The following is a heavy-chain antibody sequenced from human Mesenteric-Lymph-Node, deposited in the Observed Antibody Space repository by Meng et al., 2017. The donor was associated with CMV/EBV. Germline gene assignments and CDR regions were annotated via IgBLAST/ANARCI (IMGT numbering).Heavy chain of an antibody. CDR2: IKSKTDGGTR. D-gene: IGHD1-14*01. Sequence: GGSLRLSCAASGFTFSDAWMSWVRQAPGKGLECVGRIKSKTDGGTRDYTAPVKGRFTISRDDSKNTVYVQMDGLKAEDTAVYYCPTAGGPTQGAFDIWGQGTTVTVSS. CDR3: PTAGGPTQGAFDI. CDR1: GFTFSDAW. V-gene: IGHV3-15*01. J-gene: IGHJ3*02.